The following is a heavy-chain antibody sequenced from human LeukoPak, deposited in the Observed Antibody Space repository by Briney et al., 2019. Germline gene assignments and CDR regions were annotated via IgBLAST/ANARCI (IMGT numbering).Heavy chain of an antibody. CDR3: ARMLVGAAADDAFDI. J-gene: IGHJ3*02. CDR2: IYYSGST. Sequence: SETLSLTCTVSGGSISSSSYYWGWIRQPPGKGLEWIGSIYYSGSTYYNPSLKSRVTISVDTSKNQFSLKLSSVTAADTAVYYCARMLVGAAADDAFDIWGQGTMVTVSS. CDR1: GGSISSSSYY. V-gene: IGHV4-39*07. D-gene: IGHD2-15*01.